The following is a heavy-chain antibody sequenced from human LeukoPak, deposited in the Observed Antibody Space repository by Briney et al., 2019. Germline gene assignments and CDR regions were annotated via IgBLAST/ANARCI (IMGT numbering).Heavy chain of an antibody. V-gene: IGHV3-21*01. J-gene: IGHJ4*02. CDR1: GFTFSSYS. Sequence: TAGGSLRLSCAASGFTFSSYSMNWVRQAPGKGLEWVSSISSSSSYIYYADSVKGRFTISRDNAKNSLYLQMNSLRAEDTAVYYCARDLAVAGTVPDYWGQGTLVTVSS. CDR2: ISSSSSYI. D-gene: IGHD6-19*01. CDR3: ARDLAVAGTVPDY.